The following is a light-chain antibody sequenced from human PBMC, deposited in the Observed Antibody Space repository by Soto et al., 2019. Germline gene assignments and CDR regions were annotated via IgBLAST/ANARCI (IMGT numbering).Light chain of an antibody. V-gene: IGKV3-11*01. CDR3: QQRSNWLWT. Sequence: EIVLTQSPATLSLSPGERATLSCRASQSVSSYLAWYQQKPGQAPRLLIYDASNRATGIPGRFSGSGSGTDFPLTISSLEPEDFAVYYCQQRSNWLWTFGQGTKVEIK. CDR2: DAS. J-gene: IGKJ1*01. CDR1: QSVSSY.